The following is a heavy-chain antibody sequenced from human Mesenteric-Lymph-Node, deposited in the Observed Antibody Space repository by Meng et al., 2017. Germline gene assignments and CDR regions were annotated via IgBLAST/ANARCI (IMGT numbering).Heavy chain of an antibody. Sequence: GESLKISCAASGFTFSSYGMHWVRQAPGKGLEWVAVIWYDGSNKYYADSVKGRFTISRDNSKNTLYLQMNSLRAEDTAVYYCARLTIYYYYGMDVWGQGTTVTVSS. CDR3: ARLTIYYYYGMDV. CDR1: GFTFSSYG. J-gene: IGHJ6*02. D-gene: IGHD4/OR15-4a*01. V-gene: IGHV3-33*01. CDR2: IWYDGSNK.